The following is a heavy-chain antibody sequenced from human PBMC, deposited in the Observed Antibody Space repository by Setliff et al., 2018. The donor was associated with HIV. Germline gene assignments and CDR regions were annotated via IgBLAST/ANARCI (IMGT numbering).Heavy chain of an antibody. J-gene: IGHJ3*02. V-gene: IGHV4-39*01. CDR1: GGSFSGYY. D-gene: IGHD3-22*01. CDR2: FYYSWNT. Sequence: KPSETLSLTCAVFGGSFSGYYWSWIRQPPGKGLEWIGSFYYSWNTYYNPSLKSRVTISVDTSKNQFSLKLSSVTAADTAVYYCARHSITLVVGVPERDDAFDIWGQGTMVTVSS. CDR3: ARHSITLVVGVPERDDAFDI.